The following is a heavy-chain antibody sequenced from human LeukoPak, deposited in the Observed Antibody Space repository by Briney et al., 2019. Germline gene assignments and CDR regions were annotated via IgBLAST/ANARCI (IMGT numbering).Heavy chain of an antibody. Sequence: SETLSLTCTVSGVSISSYYWSWIRQPPGKGLEYLGYMYNSGSTNYNPSLKSRVTISVDTSKNQFSLKLSSVTAADTAVYYCARYYGEFGWFDPWGQGTQVTVSS. CDR1: GVSISSYY. D-gene: IGHD4-17*01. V-gene: IGHV4-59*01. CDR2: MYNSGST. CDR3: ARYYGEFGWFDP. J-gene: IGHJ5*02.